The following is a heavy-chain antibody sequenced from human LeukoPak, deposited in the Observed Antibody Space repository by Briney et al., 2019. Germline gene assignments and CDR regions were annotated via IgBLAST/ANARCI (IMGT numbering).Heavy chain of an antibody. J-gene: IGHJ3*02. D-gene: IGHD3-22*01. Sequence: GGSLRLSCAASGFTFSSYSMNWVRQAPGKGLEWGSSISSSSSYIYYADSVKGRFTISRDNAKNSLYLQMNSLRAEDTAVYYCARDQGGIYYDSSGYDAFDIWGQGTMVTVSS. CDR2: ISSSSSYI. CDR1: GFTFSSYS. CDR3: ARDQGGIYYDSSGYDAFDI. V-gene: IGHV3-21*01.